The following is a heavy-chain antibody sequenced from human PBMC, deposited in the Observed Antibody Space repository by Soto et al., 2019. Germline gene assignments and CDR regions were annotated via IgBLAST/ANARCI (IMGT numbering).Heavy chain of an antibody. CDR2: ISYDGSNK. CDR1: GFTFSSYG. D-gene: IGHD1-7*01. V-gene: IGHV3-30*18. Sequence: GGSLRLSCAASGFTFSSYGMHWARQAPGKGLEWVAVISYDGSNKYYADSVKGRFTISRDNSKNTLYLQMNSLRAEDTAVYYCAKGNSWSPALVLDIWGQGTMVTVSS. J-gene: IGHJ3*02. CDR3: AKGNSWSPALVLDI.